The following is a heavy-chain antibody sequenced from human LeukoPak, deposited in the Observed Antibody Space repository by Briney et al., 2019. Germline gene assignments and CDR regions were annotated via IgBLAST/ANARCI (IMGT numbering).Heavy chain of an antibody. Sequence: PSETLSLTCTVSGGSLSSYYWSWIRQPPGKGLEWIGYIYYSGSTNYNPSLKSRATISIDTSKNQFSLRLSSVTAADTAVYYCARDLVHITMVRGVIKKNAFDIWGQGTVVTVSS. D-gene: IGHD3-10*01. CDR2: IYYSGST. J-gene: IGHJ3*02. CDR3: ARDLVHITMVRGVIKKNAFDI. CDR1: GGSLSSYY. V-gene: IGHV4-59*12.